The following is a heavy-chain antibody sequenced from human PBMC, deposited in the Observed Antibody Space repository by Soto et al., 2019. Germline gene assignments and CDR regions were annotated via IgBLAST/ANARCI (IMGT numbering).Heavy chain of an antibody. Sequence: QVQVVQSGAEVRNPGSSVTVSCKASGGTFTNYAISWVRQAPGQGLEWVGGIIPMYGSPAYGQNFRGRVTITPDRSTSTAYLHLSSLSSEDSAVYYCARGTRHCTITSCHSPQGYFRHDMDVWGPGTTVTVSS. D-gene: IGHD2-2*01. V-gene: IGHV1-69*06. CDR1: GGTFTNYA. CDR3: ARGTRHCTITSCHSPQGYFRHDMDV. J-gene: IGHJ6*02. CDR2: IIPMYGSP.